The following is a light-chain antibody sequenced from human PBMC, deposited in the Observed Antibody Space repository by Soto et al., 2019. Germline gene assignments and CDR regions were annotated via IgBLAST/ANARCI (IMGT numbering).Light chain of an antibody. J-gene: IGLJ1*01. CDR1: SSNIGSNT. CDR2: NDN. V-gene: IGLV1-44*01. CDR3: AAWDDSLSVYV. Sequence: QPVLTQPPSASGTPGQRVTISCSGSSSNIGSNTVNWYQQLPGTAPKLLIYNDNQRPSGVPDRFSGSKSGTSASLAISGLQSEDEADYYCAAWDDSLSVYVFGTGTKLTVL.